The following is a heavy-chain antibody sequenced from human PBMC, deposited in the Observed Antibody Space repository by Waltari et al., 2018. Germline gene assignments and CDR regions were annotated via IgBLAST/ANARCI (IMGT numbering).Heavy chain of an antibody. D-gene: IGHD3-10*01. CDR3: ARGVLLWFGELLRWFDP. V-gene: IGHV1-8*01. CDR1: GYTFTSYD. CDR2: MNPNSGNT. J-gene: IGHJ5*02. Sequence: QVQLVQSGAEVKKPGASVKVSCKASGYTFTSYDINWVRQATGQGLEWMGWMNPNSGNTGYAQKFQGRVIMTRNTSISTAYMELSSLRSEDTAVYYCARGVLLWFGELLRWFDPWGQGTLVTVSS.